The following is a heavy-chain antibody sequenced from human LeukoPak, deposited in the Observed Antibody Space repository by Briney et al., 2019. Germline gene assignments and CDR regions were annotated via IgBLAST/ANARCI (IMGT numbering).Heavy chain of an antibody. Sequence: GVSLTLSCTASGYTLDSSAMIWLRHATGKGPEWVSTFSRSGPDTYYADSVKGRFTIFRDNSKNTLFLQMNNLRAEDTAEYYCARGSLGSWYYFDQWGQGTLVTVSS. V-gene: IGHV3-23*01. CDR1: GYTLDSSA. J-gene: IGHJ4*02. D-gene: IGHD6-13*01. CDR2: FSRSGPDT. CDR3: ARGSLGSWYYFDQ.